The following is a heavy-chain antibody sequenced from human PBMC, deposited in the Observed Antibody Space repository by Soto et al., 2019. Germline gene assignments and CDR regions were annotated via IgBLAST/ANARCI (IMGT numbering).Heavy chain of an antibody. CDR2: IIPIFGTA. CDR1: GGTFSSYS. D-gene: IGHD1-26*01. CDR3: ARAGGRHSGGIDY. V-gene: IGHV1-69*01. J-gene: IGHJ4*02. Sequence: QVQLVQSGAEVKKPGSSVKVSCKASGGTFSSYSINWVRQAPGQGLEWMGEIIPIFGTANYAQKFQGRVTITADESTSTAYMELSSVRSEDTDVYYCARAGGRHSGGIDYWGQGTLVTVSS.